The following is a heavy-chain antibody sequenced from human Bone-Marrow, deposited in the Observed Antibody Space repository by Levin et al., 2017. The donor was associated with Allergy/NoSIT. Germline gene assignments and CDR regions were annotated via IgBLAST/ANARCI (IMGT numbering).Heavy chain of an antibody. CDR2: VAFAGST. D-gene: IGHD3-10*01. CDR1: GGSISSNGYY. J-gene: IGHJ5*02. V-gene: IGHV4-39*01. Sequence: SQTLSLTCTVSGGSISSNGYYWGWIRQPPGKDLEWIGSVAFAGSTYYNPSLKSRVTISVDTSKNQFSLNLSSVTAADTAVYYCARQDHLEHGAPNWFDPWGQGTLVTVAA. CDR3: ARQDHLEHGAPNWFDP.